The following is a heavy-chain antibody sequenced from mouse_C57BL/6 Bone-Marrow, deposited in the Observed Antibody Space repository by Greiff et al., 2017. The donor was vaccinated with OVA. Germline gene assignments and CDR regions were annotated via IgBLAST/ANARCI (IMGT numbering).Heavy chain of an antibody. CDR1: GFTFSSYA. V-gene: IGHV5-4*01. D-gene: IGHD2-1*01. Sequence: EVKLVESGGGLVKPGGSLKLSCAASGFTFSSYAMSWVRQTPEKRLEWVATISDGGSYTYYPDNVKGRFTISRDNAKNNLYLQMSHLKSEDTAMYYCARDGNYRNYSAWFAYWGQGTLVTVSA. CDR2: ISDGGSYT. CDR3: ARDGNYRNYSAWFAY. J-gene: IGHJ3*01.